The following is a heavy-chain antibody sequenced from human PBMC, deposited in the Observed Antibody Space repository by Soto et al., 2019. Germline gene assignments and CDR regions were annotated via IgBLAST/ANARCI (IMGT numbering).Heavy chain of an antibody. CDR2: IYYSGST. CDR1: GGSISSGGYY. D-gene: IGHD2-21*02. CDR3: ARDLWGYCGTDCYPLDV. Sequence: PSETLSLTCTVSGGSISSGGYYWSWIRQHPGKGLEWIGYIYYSGSTYYNPSLKSRVTISVDTSKSQFSLKLSSVTAADTAVYYCARDLWGYCGTDCYPLDVWGQGTTVTSP. J-gene: IGHJ6*02. V-gene: IGHV4-31*03.